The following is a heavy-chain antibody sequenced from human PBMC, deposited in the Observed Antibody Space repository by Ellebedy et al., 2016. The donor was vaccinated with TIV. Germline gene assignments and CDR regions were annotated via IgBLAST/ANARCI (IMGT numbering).Heavy chain of an antibody. CDR3: ARAWLEAAAGPYNYYYYYGMDV. D-gene: IGHD6-13*01. CDR2: ITPIFGTA. Sequence: AASVKVSCKASGGTFSSYAISWVRQAPGQGLEWMGGITPIFGTANYAQKFQGRVTITADESTSTAYMELSSLRSEDTAVYYCARAWLEAAAGPYNYYYYYGMDVWGQGTTVTVSS. J-gene: IGHJ6*02. CDR1: GGTFSSYA. V-gene: IGHV1-69*13.